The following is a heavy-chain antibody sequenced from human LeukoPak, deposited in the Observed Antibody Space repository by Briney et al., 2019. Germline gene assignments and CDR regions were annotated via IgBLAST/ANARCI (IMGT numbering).Heavy chain of an antibody. Sequence: MPSETLSLTCTVSGGSIRSSYYYWGWIRQPPGKGLEWIGSIYDSGSTYYNPSLKSRVTISVDTSKNQFSLKLSSVTAADTAVYYCARGWSRSTMIVVVITSAFDIWGQGTMVTVSS. CDR1: GGSIRSSYYY. D-gene: IGHD3-22*01. J-gene: IGHJ3*02. CDR2: IYDSGST. CDR3: ARGWSRSTMIVVVITSAFDI. V-gene: IGHV4-39*07.